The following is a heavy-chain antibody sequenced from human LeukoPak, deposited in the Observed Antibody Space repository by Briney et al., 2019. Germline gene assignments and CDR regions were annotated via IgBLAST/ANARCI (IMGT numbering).Heavy chain of an antibody. V-gene: IGHV3-30*18. Sequence: GGSLRLSCAASGFTFNNYGMQWVRQTPGKGLEWVTVISCDGGTQYYADSVKGRFTISRDDSKNTLYLQMNSLRAEDTAVYYCAKDRAWLQFWSWGQGTLVTVSS. J-gene: IGHJ4*02. CDR2: ISCDGGTQ. CDR1: GFTFNNYG. D-gene: IGHD5-18*01. CDR3: AKDRAWLQFWS.